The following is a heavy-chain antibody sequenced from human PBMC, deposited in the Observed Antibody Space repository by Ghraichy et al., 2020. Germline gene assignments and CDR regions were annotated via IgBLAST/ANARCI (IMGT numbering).Heavy chain of an antibody. Sequence: GGSLRLSCAASGFTFSSYAMSWVRQAPGKGLEWVSAISGSGGSTYYADSVKGRFTISRDNSKNTLYLQMNSLRAEDTAVYYCAKDDFSCGAMVKLGDESCGAYVDYWGQGTLVTVSS. CDR3: AKDDFSCGAMVKLGDESCGAYVDY. CDR1: GFTFSSYA. D-gene: IGHD5-18*01. J-gene: IGHJ4*02. CDR2: ISGSGGST. V-gene: IGHV3-23*01.